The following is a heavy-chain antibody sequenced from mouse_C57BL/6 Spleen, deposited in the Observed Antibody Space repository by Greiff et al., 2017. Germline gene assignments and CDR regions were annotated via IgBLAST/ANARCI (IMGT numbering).Heavy chain of an antibody. V-gene: IGHV10-1*01. J-gene: IGHJ2*01. D-gene: IGHD1-1*01. CDR3: VRGYYGSSHFDY. CDR2: IRSRSNNYAT. CDR1: GFSFNTYA. Sequence: EVQGVESGGGLVQPKGSLKLSCAASGFSFNTYAMNWVRQAPGKGLEWVARIRSRSNNYATSYADSVKDRFTISRDDSESMLYLQMNNLKTEDTAKYLCVRGYYGSSHFDYWGEGTTLTVSS.